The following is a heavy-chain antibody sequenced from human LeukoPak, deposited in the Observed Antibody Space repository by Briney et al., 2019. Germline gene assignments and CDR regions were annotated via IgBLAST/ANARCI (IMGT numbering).Heavy chain of an antibody. CDR1: GGSFSGYY. CDR2: INHSGST. J-gene: IGHJ4*02. Sequence: SETLSLTCAVYGGSFSGYYWSWIRQPPGKGLEWIGEINHSGSTNYNPSLKSRVTISVDTSKNQFSLKLSSVTAADTAVYYCARGKGFWGVILDYWGQGTLVTVSS. V-gene: IGHV4-34*01. D-gene: IGHD3-3*01. CDR3: ARGKGFWGVILDY.